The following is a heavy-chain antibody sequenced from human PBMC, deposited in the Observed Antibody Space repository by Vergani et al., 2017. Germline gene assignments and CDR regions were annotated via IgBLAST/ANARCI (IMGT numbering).Heavy chain of an antibody. D-gene: IGHD3-22*01. V-gene: IGHV4-59*01. CDR1: GGSISSYY. J-gene: IGHJ1*01. Sequence: QVQLQESGPGLVKPSETLSLTCTVSGGSISSYYWSWIRQPPGKGLEWIGYIYYSGSTNYKPSLKSRVSISVDTSKNQFSLKLSSVTAADTAVYYCASAYYYDSSGYYHGTEYFQHWGQGTLVTVSS. CDR3: ASAYYYDSSGYYHGTEYFQH. CDR2: IYYSGST.